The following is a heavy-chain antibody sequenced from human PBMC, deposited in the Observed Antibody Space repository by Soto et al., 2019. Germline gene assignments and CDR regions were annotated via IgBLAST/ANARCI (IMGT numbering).Heavy chain of an antibody. Sequence: EVQLMESGGGLVQPGGSLRLSCVASGFTFRNYEMNWVRQAPGKGLEWVSYVYSDGSIMYYADSVKGRFTISRDDAKNSLYLQMNSLRAEDTALYYCARGGGVLPYWGQGTLVTVSS. D-gene: IGHD3-16*01. V-gene: IGHV3-48*03. CDR3: ARGGGVLPY. CDR2: VYSDGSIM. CDR1: GFTFRNYE. J-gene: IGHJ4*02.